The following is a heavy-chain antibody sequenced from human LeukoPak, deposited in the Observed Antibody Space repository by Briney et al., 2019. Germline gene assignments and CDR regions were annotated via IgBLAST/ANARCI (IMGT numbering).Heavy chain of an antibody. CDR3: ASFDYSSGLPTN. J-gene: IGHJ4*02. V-gene: IGHV3-74*01. Sequence: GSLTLSWAASGFTFSSYCMHWVRQAPGKGLVWVSRINTDGSSTSYADSVKGRFTISRDNAKNTLYLQMNSLRAEDTAVYYCASFDYSSGLPTNWGQGTLVTVSS. D-gene: IGHD6-19*01. CDR1: GFTFSSYC. CDR2: INTDGSST.